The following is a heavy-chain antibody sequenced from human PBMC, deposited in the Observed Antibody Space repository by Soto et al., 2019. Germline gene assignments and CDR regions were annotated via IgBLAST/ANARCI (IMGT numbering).Heavy chain of an antibody. CDR3: ARGITIFGVVIPRFDP. J-gene: IGHJ5*02. V-gene: IGHV1-2*02. CDR1: GYTFTGYY. Sequence: GASVKVSCKASGYTFTGYYMHWVRQAPGQGLEWMGWINPNSSGTNYAQKFQGRVTMTRDTSISTAYMELSRLRSDDTAVYYCARGITIFGVVIPRFDPWGQGTLVTVSS. D-gene: IGHD3-3*01. CDR2: INPNSSGT.